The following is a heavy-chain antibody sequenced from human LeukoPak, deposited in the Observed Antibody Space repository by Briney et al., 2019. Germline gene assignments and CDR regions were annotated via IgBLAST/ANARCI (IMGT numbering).Heavy chain of an antibody. CDR3: ARSHPPIAVAGTGFDY. J-gene: IGHJ4*02. Sequence: PGGSLRLSCAASGFTFSSYAMHWVRQAPGKGLEWVAVISYDGSNKYYADSVKGRFTISRDNSKNTLYLQMNSLRAEDTAVYYCARSHPPIAVAGTGFDYWGQGTLVTVSS. CDR1: GFTFSSYA. CDR2: ISYDGSNK. D-gene: IGHD6-19*01. V-gene: IGHV3-30-3*01.